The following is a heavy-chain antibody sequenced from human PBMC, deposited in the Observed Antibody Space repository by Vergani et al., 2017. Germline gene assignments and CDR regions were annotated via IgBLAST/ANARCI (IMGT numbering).Heavy chain of an antibody. D-gene: IGHD3-22*01. V-gene: IGHV3-11*01. CDR2: ISSSGSTI. CDR1: GFTFSDYY. Sequence: QVQLVESGGGVVQPGRSLRLSCAASGFTFSDYYMSWIRQAPGKGLEWVSYISSSGSTIYYADSVKGRFTISRDNAKNSLYLQMNSLRAEDTAVYYCARDGYYYDSSVYPGWYYFDYLGQGTLVTVSS. CDR3: ARDGYYYDSSVYPGWYYFDY. J-gene: IGHJ4*02.